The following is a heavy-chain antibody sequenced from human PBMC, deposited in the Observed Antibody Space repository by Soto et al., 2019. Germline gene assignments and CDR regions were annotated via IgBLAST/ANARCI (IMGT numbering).Heavy chain of an antibody. J-gene: IGHJ4*02. V-gene: IGHV3-48*02. D-gene: IGHD6-19*01. CDR3: ARSVEGHFDY. CDR1: GFRFSIYS. Sequence: EVQLVESGGNLVQPGGSLRLSCAASGFRFSIYSMNWVRQAPGKGLEWSAYITSDTTTIKYADSAKGRFTISRDNDKNLVYLHMNSLRDEDTAVYYCARSVEGHFDYWGQGTVVTVSA. CDR2: ITSDTTTI.